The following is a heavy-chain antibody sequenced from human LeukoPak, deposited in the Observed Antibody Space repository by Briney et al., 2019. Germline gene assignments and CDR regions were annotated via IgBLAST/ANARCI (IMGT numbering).Heavy chain of an antibody. D-gene: IGHD5-18*01. CDR3: ARGITGYSYGYNDY. Sequence: PSETLSLTCTASGGCISSYYWSWIRQPPGKGLEWIGYIYYSGSTNYNPSLKSRVTISVDTSKNQFSLKLSSVTAADTAVYYCARGITGYSYGYNDYWGQGTLVTVSS. CDR1: GGCISSYY. J-gene: IGHJ4*02. CDR2: IYYSGST. V-gene: IGHV4-59*01.